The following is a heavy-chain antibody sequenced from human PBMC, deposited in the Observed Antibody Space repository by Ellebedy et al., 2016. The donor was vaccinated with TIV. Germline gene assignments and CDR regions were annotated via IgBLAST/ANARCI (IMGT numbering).Heavy chain of an antibody. D-gene: IGHD1-26*01. CDR3: ARGPLGGTPRAFDS. J-gene: IGHJ4*02. CDR2: IWYEGSYK. Sequence: GESLKISCAASGFRFSSYGIHWVRQAPGKGLEWVALIWYEGSYKYYGDSVKGRFTISRDDSKNTVYLQMNSLRADDTAIYHCARGPLGGTPRAFDSWGQGTLVTVFS. V-gene: IGHV3-33*01. CDR1: GFRFSSYG.